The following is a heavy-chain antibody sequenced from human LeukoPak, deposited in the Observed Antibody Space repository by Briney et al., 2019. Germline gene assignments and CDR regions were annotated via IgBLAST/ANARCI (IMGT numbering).Heavy chain of an antibody. CDR1: DDSITMYY. V-gene: IGHV4-59*12. CDR3: ARRNYVWGSYRYGYMDV. J-gene: IGHJ6*03. D-gene: IGHD3-16*02. Sequence: SETLSLTCSVSDDSITMYYWTWIRQPPGKGLEWIGYVDHTGSTNFNPSLNGRVSISRDTTKNLFSLRLRSVTAADTAVYYCARRNYVWGSYRYGYMDVWGKGTTVTISS. CDR2: VDHTGST.